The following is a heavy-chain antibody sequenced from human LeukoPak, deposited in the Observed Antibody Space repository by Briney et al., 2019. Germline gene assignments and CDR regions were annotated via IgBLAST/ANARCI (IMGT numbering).Heavy chain of an antibody. V-gene: IGHV3-21*01. CDR1: GFTFSSYS. CDR2: ISSSSSYI. CDR3: ARGADDYVWGSYRYTVYYGMDV. D-gene: IGHD3-16*02. Sequence: GGSLRLSCAASGFTFSSYSMNWVRQAPGKGLEWVSSISSSSSYIYYADSVKGRFTISRDNAKNSLYLQMNSLRAEDTAVYYCARGADDYVWGSYRYTVYYGMDVWGQGTTVTVSS. J-gene: IGHJ6*02.